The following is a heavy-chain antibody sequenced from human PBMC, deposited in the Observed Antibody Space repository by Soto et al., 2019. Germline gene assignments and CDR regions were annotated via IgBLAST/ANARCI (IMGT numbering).Heavy chain of an antibody. CDR3: ARDRFPDDYGDYTDGLDI. CDR2: ISAYNGNT. D-gene: IGHD4-17*01. CDR1: GYTFSSYV. J-gene: IGHJ3*02. Sequence: GASVKVSCKAFGYTFSSYVISWVRQAPGQGLEWMGWISAYNGNTNYAQKLQGRVTMTTDISTSSAYMELRSLRSDDTAMYYCARDRFPDDYGDYTDGLDIWGQGTMVTVSS. V-gene: IGHV1-18*01.